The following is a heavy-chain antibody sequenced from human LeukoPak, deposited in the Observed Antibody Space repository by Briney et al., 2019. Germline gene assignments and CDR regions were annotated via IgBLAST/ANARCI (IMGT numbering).Heavy chain of an antibody. CDR2: MNPNSGNT. Sequence: ASVKVSCKAPGYTFTSYDINWVRQATGQGLEWMGWMNPNSGNTGYAQKFQGRVTMTRNTSISTAYMELSSLRSDDTAVYYCARPHYESSGLYVDAFDIWGQGTMVTVSS. CDR1: GYTFTSYD. V-gene: IGHV1-8*01. D-gene: IGHD3-22*01. J-gene: IGHJ3*02. CDR3: ARPHYESSGLYVDAFDI.